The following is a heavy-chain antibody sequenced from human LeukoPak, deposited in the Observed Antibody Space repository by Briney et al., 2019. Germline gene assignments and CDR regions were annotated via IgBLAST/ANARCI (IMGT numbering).Heavy chain of an antibody. CDR2: ISSSSSYI. CDR1: GFTFSTYA. Sequence: GGSLRLSCAASGFTFSTYAMSWVRQAPGKGLEWVSSISSSSSYIYYADSVKGRFTISRDNAKNSLYLQMNSLRAEDTAVYYCARELLPSLYYFDYWGQGTLVTVSS. J-gene: IGHJ4*02. D-gene: IGHD1-26*01. V-gene: IGHV3-21*01. CDR3: ARELLPSLYYFDY.